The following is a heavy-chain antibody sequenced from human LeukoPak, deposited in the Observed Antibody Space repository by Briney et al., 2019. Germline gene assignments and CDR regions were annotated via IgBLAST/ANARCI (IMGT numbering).Heavy chain of an antibody. V-gene: IGHV4-39*01. D-gene: IGHD3-10*01. J-gene: IGHJ4*02. CDR2: IYYSGTT. CDR1: GGSITSGTYY. CDR3: ARLDSGTYKVYFDY. Sequence: SETLSLTCTVSGGSITSGTYYWGWIRQPPGQGLEWIGSIYYSGTTYYNPSLKSRVTISVDTSENRFSLRVTSVTAADTAVYYCARLDSGTYKVYFDYWGPRTLITVSS.